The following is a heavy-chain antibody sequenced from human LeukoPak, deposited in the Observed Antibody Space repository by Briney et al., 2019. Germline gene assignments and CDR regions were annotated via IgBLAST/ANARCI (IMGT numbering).Heavy chain of an antibody. CDR2: IYYSGST. V-gene: IGHV4-59*01. Sequence: SETLSLTCTVSGGSISSYYWSWVRQPPAKGLEWIGYIYYSGSTNYNPSLKSRVTISVDTSKNQFSLKLSSVTAADTAVYYCARAVYCGGDCYSGAFDIWGQGTMVTVSS. CDR1: GGSISSYY. CDR3: ARAVYCGGDCYSGAFDI. D-gene: IGHD2-21*02. J-gene: IGHJ3*02.